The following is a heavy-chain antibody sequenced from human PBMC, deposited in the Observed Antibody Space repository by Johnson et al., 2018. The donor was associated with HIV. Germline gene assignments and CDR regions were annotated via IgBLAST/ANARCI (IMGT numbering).Heavy chain of an antibody. V-gene: IGHV3-30-3*01. Sequence: QVQLVESGGGLVQPGGSLRLSCAASGFTFSSYAMHWVRQAPGKGLEWVAVISYDGSNKYYADSVKGRFTISRDNSKNTLYLQMNSLRAEDTAVYYCARENQDAFDIWGQGTMVTVSS. CDR3: ARENQDAFDI. J-gene: IGHJ3*02. CDR1: GFTFSSYA. CDR2: ISYDGSNK.